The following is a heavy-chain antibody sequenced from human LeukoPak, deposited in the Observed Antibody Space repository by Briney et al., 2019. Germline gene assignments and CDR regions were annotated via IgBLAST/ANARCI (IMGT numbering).Heavy chain of an antibody. J-gene: IGHJ4*02. CDR2: IIPIFGTA. V-gene: IGHV1-69*13. CDR3: ATFLGWFGEPRHYFDY. Sequence: ASVKVSCTASGGTFSSYAISWVRQAPGQGREWMGGIIPIFGTANYAQKFQGRVTITADESTSTAYMELSSLRSEDTAVYYCATFLGWFGEPRHYFDYWGQGTLVTVSS. D-gene: IGHD3-10*01. CDR1: GGTFSSYA.